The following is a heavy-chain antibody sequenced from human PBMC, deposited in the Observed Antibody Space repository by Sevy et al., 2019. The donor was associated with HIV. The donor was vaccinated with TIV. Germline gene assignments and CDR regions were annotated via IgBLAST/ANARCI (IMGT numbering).Heavy chain of an antibody. J-gene: IGHJ4*02. V-gene: IGHV1-24*01. CDR2: FDPEDGKT. CDR3: ATGREYYNDNSGYFDY. CDR1: GYTLTQLS. D-gene: IGHD3-22*01. Sequence: ASVKVSCKVSGYTLTQLSMHWVRQAPGKGLEWMGGFDPEDGKTIYARKFQGRLTMTEDTSTDTAYMQLSSLRSEDTAMYYCATGREYYNDNSGYFDYWGQGTLVTVSS.